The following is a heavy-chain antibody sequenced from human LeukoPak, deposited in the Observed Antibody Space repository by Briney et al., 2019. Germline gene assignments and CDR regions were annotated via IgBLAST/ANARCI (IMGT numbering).Heavy chain of an antibody. D-gene: IGHD5-18*01. V-gene: IGHV4-39*07. Sequence: SETLSLTCTVSGGSISTSSYYWGWIRQPPGKGLEWIGSIYHSGSTYYNPSLKSRVTISVDTSKNQFSLKLSSVTAADTAVYYCASPAMAFIDQGRYNYHYYMDVWGKGTTVTVSS. CDR2: IYHSGST. CDR1: GGSISTSSYY. J-gene: IGHJ6*03. CDR3: ASPAMAFIDQGRYNYHYYMDV.